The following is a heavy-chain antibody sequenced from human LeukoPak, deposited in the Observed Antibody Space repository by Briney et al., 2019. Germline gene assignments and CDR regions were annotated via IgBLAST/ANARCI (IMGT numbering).Heavy chain of an antibody. CDR2: ISANGGAT. V-gene: IGHV3-23*01. CDR3: AKASGSPYYFDY. J-gene: IGHJ4*02. D-gene: IGHD3-10*01. CDR1: EFTFSNLA. Sequence: GGPLRLSCAASEFTFSNLARSWVPEAPGKGVGGVSLISANGGATYYADSVKGRFTISRDTSKSTLYLQMNSLRADDTAVYYCAKASGSPYYFDYWGQGTLVTVSS.